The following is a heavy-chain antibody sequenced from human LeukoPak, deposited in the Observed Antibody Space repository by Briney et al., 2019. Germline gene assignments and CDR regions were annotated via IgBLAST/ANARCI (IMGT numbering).Heavy chain of an antibody. CDR2: IYASGST. D-gene: IGHD7-27*01. V-gene: IGHV4-4*07. CDR1: GGSISSYY. Sequence: PSETLSLTCTVSGGSISSYYWSWIRQPAGKGLEWIGRIYASGSTDYNPSLKSRVTISVDTSKNQFSLKLSSVTAADTAVYYCARLFGRTGEFLWGQGTLVTVSS. CDR3: ARLFGRTGEFL. J-gene: IGHJ4*02.